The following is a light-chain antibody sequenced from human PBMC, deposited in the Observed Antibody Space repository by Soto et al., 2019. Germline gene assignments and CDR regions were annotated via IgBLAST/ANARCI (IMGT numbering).Light chain of an antibody. V-gene: IGKV2-24*01. Sequence: DIVLTQTPLSSPVTLGQPASISCRSSQSLVYSDGNTYLSWLQQRPGQPPRLLIYQISNRFSGGPDSFSGRVAGTGCTRKISRLAAGDGGVSSCVRFSHCPRTFGQGTKVEIK. J-gene: IGKJ1*01. CDR2: QIS. CDR1: QSLVYSDGNTY. CDR3: VRFSHCPRT.